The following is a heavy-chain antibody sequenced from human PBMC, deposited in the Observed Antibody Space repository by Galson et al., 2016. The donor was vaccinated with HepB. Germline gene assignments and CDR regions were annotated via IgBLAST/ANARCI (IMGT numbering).Heavy chain of an antibody. V-gene: IGHV3-15*01. Sequence: SLRLSCAASGFSFTHAWLSWVRQSPGKGLECVGRIRPSTDGETVVYAPSVKGRFTLSRDDSQHMVYLQMNSLKTEDTAVYYCTTGDIGSYYFDYWGQGTLVTVSS. CDR1: GFSFTHAW. CDR3: TTGDIGSYYFDY. CDR2: IRPSTDGETV. D-gene: IGHD1-26*01. J-gene: IGHJ4*02.